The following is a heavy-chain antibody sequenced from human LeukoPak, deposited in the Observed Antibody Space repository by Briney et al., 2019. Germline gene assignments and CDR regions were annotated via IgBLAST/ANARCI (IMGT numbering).Heavy chain of an antibody. CDR3: ARDGGQQLVNSAFDI. J-gene: IGHJ3*02. D-gene: IGHD6-13*01. CDR1: GGTFSSYA. Sequence: SVTVSCKASGGTFSSYAISWVRQAPGQGLEWMGGIIPIFGTANYAQKFQGRVTITTDESTSTAYMELSSLRSEDTAVYYCARDGGQQLVNSAFDIWGQGTMVTVSS. V-gene: IGHV1-69*05. CDR2: IIPIFGTA.